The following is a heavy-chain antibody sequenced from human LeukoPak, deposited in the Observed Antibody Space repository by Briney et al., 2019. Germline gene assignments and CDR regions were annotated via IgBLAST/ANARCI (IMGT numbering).Heavy chain of an antibody. CDR3: ARGGVDTATPNGDYFDY. CDR2: INHSGST. Sequence: PGGSLRLSCAASGFTFSDYYMSWIRQAPGKGLEWIGEINHSGSTNYNPSLKSRVTISVDTSKNQFSLKLSSVTAADTAVYYCARGGVDTATPNGDYFDYWGQGTLVTVSA. V-gene: IGHV4-34*01. J-gene: IGHJ4*02. CDR1: GFTFSDYY. D-gene: IGHD5-18*01.